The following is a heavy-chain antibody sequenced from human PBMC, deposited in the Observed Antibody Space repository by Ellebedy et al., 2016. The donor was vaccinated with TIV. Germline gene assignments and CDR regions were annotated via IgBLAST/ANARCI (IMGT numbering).Heavy chain of an antibody. J-gene: IGHJ4*02. Sequence: GGSLRLSXTASGFTFSNYAMTWVRQAPGKGLEWVSGIGDTAHNTYYVHSVKGRFTISRDNSENTLYLQMNSLRAEDTAVYYCATDKGQWLVRRTPNFDHWGQGTRVTVSS. CDR3: ATDKGQWLVRRTPNFDH. V-gene: IGHV3-23*01. CDR2: IGDTAHNT. D-gene: IGHD6-19*01. CDR1: GFTFSNYA.